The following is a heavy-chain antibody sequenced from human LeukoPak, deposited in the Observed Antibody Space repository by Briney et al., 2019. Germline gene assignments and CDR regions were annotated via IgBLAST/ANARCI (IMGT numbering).Heavy chain of an antibody. CDR1: GFTFSSYS. V-gene: IGHV3-48*01. D-gene: IGHD3-9*01. CDR3: ASGTYYDILTGYLTYGMDV. Sequence: PGGSLRLPCAASGFTFSSYSMNWVRQAPGKGLEWVSYISSSSSTIYYADSVKGRFTISRDNAKNSLYLQMNSLRAEDTAVYYCASGTYYDILTGYLTYGMDVWGQGTTVTVSS. J-gene: IGHJ6*02. CDR2: ISSSSSTI.